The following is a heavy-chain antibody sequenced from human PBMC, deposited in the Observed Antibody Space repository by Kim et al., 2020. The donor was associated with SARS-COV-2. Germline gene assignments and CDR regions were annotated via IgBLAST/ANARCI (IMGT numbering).Heavy chain of an antibody. CDR3: ARERGYRGFDP. J-gene: IGHJ5*02. CDR2: T. V-gene: IGHV5-10-1*01. D-gene: IGHD1-1*01. Sequence: TNYSPSFQGHVPISADKSISTAYLQWSSLKASDTAMYYCARERGYRGFDPWGQGTLVTVSS.